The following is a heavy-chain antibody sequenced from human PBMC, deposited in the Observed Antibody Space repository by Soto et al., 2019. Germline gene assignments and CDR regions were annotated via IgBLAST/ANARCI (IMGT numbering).Heavy chain of an antibody. J-gene: IGHJ4*02. Sequence: QVQLVQSGAEVKKPGSSVKVSCKASGGTFSSYAISWVRQAPGQGLEWRGGIIPIFGTANYAQKSQGRVTITAHESKSTAYMELSSLRSEDTAVYYCARETSRPYYYDSSGYPPYFYYWGQGTLVTVSS. CDR3: ARETSRPYYYDSSGYPPYFYY. CDR2: IIPIFGTA. D-gene: IGHD3-22*01. V-gene: IGHV1-69*01. CDR1: GGTFSSYA.